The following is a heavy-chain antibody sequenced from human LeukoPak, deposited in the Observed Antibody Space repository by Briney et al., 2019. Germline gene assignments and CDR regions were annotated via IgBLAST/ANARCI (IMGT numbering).Heavy chain of an antibody. J-gene: IGHJ3*02. V-gene: IGHV3-21*01. CDR2: ISSSSSYI. CDR1: GFTFSSYS. Sequence: PGGSLRLSCAASGFTFSSYSMNWVRQAPGKGLEWVSSISSSSSYIYYADSVKGRFTISRDNAKNSLYLQMNSLRADDTAAYYCARDQGEVVEAVLDAFDIWGQGTMVTVSS. D-gene: IGHD2-15*01. CDR3: ARDQGEVVEAVLDAFDI.